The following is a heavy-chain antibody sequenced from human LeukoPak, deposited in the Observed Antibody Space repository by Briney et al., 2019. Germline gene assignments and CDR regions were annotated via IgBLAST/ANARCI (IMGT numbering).Heavy chain of an antibody. J-gene: IGHJ4*02. Sequence: GTSLRLSCAASGFTFSRYAMHWVRRAPGKGLEWVAVIANDGRDKHSTDSVKGRFTITRDNAKNTVYLQMNSLRVEDTAVYYCAKDQQIVSAKYYFDPWGQGILVTVSS. V-gene: IGHV3-30*18. CDR3: AKDQQIVSAKYYFDP. D-gene: IGHD1/OR15-1a*01. CDR1: GFTFSRYA. CDR2: IANDGRDK.